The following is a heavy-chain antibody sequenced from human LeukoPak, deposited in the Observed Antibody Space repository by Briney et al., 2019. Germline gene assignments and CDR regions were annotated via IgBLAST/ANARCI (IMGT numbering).Heavy chain of an antibody. D-gene: IGHD3-3*01. CDR1: GFTFSSYA. J-gene: IGHJ4*02. Sequence: GSLRLSCAASGFTFSSYAMSWVRQAPVKGLEWVSAISGSGGSTYYADSVKGRFTISRDNSKNTLYLQINSLRAEDTAVYYCAKEIGIWSGYPYDYWGQGTLVTVSS. V-gene: IGHV3-23*01. CDR3: AKEIGIWSGYPYDY. CDR2: ISGSGGST.